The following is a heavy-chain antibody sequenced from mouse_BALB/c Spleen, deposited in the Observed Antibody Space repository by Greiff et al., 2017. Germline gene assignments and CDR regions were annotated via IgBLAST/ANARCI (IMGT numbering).Heavy chain of an antibody. Sequence: EVQLQQSGPELVKPGASVKISCKASGYTFTDYNMHWVKQSHGKSLEWIGYIYPYNGGTGYNQKFKSKATLTVDNSSSTAYMELRSLTSEDSAVYYCARFQEYFDVWGAGTTVTVSS. CDR1: GYTFTDYN. CDR2: IYPYNGGT. CDR3: ARFQEYFDV. J-gene: IGHJ1*01. V-gene: IGHV1S29*02.